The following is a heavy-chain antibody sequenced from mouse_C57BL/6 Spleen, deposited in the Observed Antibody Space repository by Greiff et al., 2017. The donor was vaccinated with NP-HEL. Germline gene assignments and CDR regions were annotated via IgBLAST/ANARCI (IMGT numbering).Heavy chain of an antibody. D-gene: IGHD1-1*01. CDR2: ISSGGDYI. CDR1: GFTFSSYA. CDR3: TRDRGYYGVMDY. V-gene: IGHV5-9-1*02. J-gene: IGHJ4*01. Sequence: DVQLVESGEGLVKPGGSLKLSCAASGFTFSSYAMSWVRQTPEKRLEWVAYISSGGDYIYYADTVKGRFTISRDNARNTLYLQMSSLKSEDTAMYYCTRDRGYYGVMDYWGQGTSVTVSS.